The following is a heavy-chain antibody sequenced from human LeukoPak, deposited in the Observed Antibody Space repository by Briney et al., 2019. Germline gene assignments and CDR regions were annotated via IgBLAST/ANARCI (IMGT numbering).Heavy chain of an antibody. CDR2: ISGSGGST. CDR3: AKDRSYDFWSGYPGYYFDY. Sequence: GGSLRLSCAAPGFTFSNAWMSWVRQAPGKGLEWVSAISGSGGSTYYADSVKGRFTISRDNSKNTLYLQMNSLRAEDTPVYYCAKDRSYDFWSGYPGYYFDYWGQGTLVTVSS. J-gene: IGHJ4*02. D-gene: IGHD3-3*01. V-gene: IGHV3-23*01. CDR1: GFTFSNAW.